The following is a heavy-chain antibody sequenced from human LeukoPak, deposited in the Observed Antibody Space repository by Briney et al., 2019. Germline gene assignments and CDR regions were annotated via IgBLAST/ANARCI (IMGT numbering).Heavy chain of an antibody. CDR1: GFTVSSGY. D-gene: IGHD1-1*01. J-gene: IGHJ4*02. V-gene: IGHV3-53*01. CDR2: IYSGGST. Sequence: GGSLRLSCAASGFTVSSGYMSWVRQAPGKGLEWVSVIYSGGSTYYADSVKGRFTISRDNSKNTLYLQMNSLRAEDTAVHYCTVTERDYWGQGTLVTVSS. CDR3: TVTERDY.